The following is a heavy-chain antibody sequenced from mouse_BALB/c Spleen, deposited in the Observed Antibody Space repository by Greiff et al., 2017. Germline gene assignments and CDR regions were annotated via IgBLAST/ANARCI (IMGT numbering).Heavy chain of an antibody. Sequence: EVKLEESGGGLVKPGGSLKLSCAASGFTFSSYAMSWVRQTPEKRLEWVASISSGGSTYYPDSVKGRFTISRDNARNILYLQMSSLRSEDTAMYYCARGRGYYYAMDYWGQGTSVTVSS. V-gene: IGHV5-6-5*01. CDR3: ARGRGYYYAMDY. D-gene: IGHD2-2*01. CDR2: ISSGGST. J-gene: IGHJ4*01. CDR1: GFTFSSYA.